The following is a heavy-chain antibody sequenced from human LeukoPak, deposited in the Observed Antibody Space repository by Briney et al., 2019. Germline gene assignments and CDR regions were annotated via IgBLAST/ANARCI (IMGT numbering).Heavy chain of an antibody. Sequence: GGSLRLSCAASGFTFSSSAMSWVRQAPGKGLEWVSAISNNGGYTYYADSVQGRFTISRDNSKSTLCLQMNSLRAEDTAVYYCARGTGGWPGVDYWGQGALVTVSA. D-gene: IGHD6-19*01. CDR3: ARGTGGWPGVDY. CDR2: ISNNGGYT. CDR1: GFTFSSSA. J-gene: IGHJ4*02. V-gene: IGHV3-23*01.